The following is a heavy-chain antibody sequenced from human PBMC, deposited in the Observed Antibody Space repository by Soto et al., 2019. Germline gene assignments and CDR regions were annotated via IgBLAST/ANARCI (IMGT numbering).Heavy chain of an antibody. CDR1: GYTFTGYY. D-gene: IGHD2-15*01. CDR3: ARVQENGGGGSCYSKFAY. J-gene: IGHJ4*02. Sequence: QVQLVQSGAEVKKPGASVNVSCKASGYTFTGYYIHWVRQAPGQGLEWMGWINPNSGGTKYAPKFQGRVTVTSDTSISTTYMELSGLRSDDTAVYYCARVQENGGGGSCYSKFAYWGQGTLVTVSS. V-gene: IGHV1-2*02. CDR2: INPNSGGT.